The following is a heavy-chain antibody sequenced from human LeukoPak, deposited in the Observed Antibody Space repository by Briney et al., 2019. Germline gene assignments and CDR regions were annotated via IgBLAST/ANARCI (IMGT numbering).Heavy chain of an antibody. V-gene: IGHV3-11*01. Sequence: GGSLRLSCAASGCTFSDYYMSWIRQAPGKGLEWVSYISSSGSTIYYADSVKGRFTISRDNAKNSLYLQMNSLIAEATAVYYGARDRAGGLRFVEWLSAFDYWGQGTLVTVSS. J-gene: IGHJ4*02. CDR1: GCTFSDYY. CDR3: ARDRAGGLRFVEWLSAFDY. D-gene: IGHD3-3*01. CDR2: ISSSGSTI.